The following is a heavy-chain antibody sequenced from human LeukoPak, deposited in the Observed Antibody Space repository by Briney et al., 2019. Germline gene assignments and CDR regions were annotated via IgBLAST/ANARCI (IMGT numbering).Heavy chain of an antibody. Sequence: GASVKVSCKASGYTFTGYYMHWVRQAPGQGLEWMGWINPNSGGTNYAQKFQGRVTMTRDTSISTAYMELSRLRSDDTAVYYCARDEARYDYVRGSYRNHEYYFDYWGQGTLVTVSS. CDR3: ARDEARYDYVRGSYRNHEYYFDY. CDR1: GYTFTGYY. D-gene: IGHD3-16*02. V-gene: IGHV1-2*02. CDR2: INPNSGGT. J-gene: IGHJ4*02.